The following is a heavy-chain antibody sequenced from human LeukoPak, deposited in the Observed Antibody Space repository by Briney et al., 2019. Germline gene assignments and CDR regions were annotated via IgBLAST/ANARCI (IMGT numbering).Heavy chain of an antibody. CDR3: ARGQTWIPSDAFDI. Sequence: SGGSLRLSCAASGFTFRIYSMNWVRQAPGKGLEWVSSISSRSSHIYYADSVKGRFTISRDHAKNSLYLQMNSLRAEDTAVYYCARGQTWIPSDAFDIWGQGTMVTVSS. J-gene: IGHJ3*02. V-gene: IGHV3-21*01. CDR1: GFTFRIYS. D-gene: IGHD5-18*01. CDR2: ISSRSSHI.